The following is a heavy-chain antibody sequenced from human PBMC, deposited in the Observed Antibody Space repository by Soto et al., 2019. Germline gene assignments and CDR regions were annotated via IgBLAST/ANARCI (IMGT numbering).Heavy chain of an antibody. D-gene: IGHD6-19*01. CDR2: ISYEGSDH. V-gene: IGHV3-30*18. CDR3: AKEHSGLYSRHYFDF. CDR1: RFTFISYG. J-gene: IGHJ4*02. Sequence: PGGSLRLSCGASRFTFISYGMHWLRQAPGKGLEWVAVISYEGSDHYYADSVKGRFAVSRDNSKNTLFLQMNSLRAEDTAMYYCAKEHSGLYSRHYFDFWGQGTLVTAPQ.